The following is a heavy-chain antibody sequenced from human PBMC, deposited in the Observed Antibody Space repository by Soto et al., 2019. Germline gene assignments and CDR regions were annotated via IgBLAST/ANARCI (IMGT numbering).Heavy chain of an antibody. V-gene: IGHV3-74*01. CDR1: GFTFSSYW. CDR3: ALTPGIAAAVIDP. J-gene: IGHJ5*02. D-gene: IGHD6-13*01. CDR2: INSDGSST. Sequence: PGGSLRLSCAASGFTFSSYWMHWVRQAPGKGLVWVSRINSDGSSTSYADSVKGRFTISRDNAKNTLYLQMNSLRAEDTAVYYCALTPGIAAAVIDPWGQGTLVTVSS.